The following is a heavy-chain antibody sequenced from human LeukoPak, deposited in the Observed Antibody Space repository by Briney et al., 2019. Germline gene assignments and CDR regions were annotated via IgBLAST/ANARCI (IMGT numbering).Heavy chain of an antibody. J-gene: IGHJ4*02. CDR3: TTDRLAVAGTCYFDF. V-gene: IGHV3-15*01. CDR2: IKSKTDGGTT. Sequence: GGSLRLSCAASGFTFSNAWMSWVRQAPGKGLEWVGRIKSKTDGGTTDYAAPVKGRFTISRDDSKNTLYLQMNSLKTEDTAVYYCTTDRLAVAGTCYFDFWGKGTRVTVSS. CDR1: GFTFSNAW. D-gene: IGHD6-19*01.